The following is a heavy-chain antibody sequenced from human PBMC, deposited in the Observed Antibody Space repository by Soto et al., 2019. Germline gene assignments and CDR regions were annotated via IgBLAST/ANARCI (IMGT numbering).Heavy chain of an antibody. V-gene: IGHV3-11*01. J-gene: IGHJ6*02. CDR3: ARDYGGTVTTLCYYYYGMDV. Sequence: GGSLRLSCAASGFTFSDYYMSWIRQAPGKGLEWVSYISSSGSTIYYADSVKGRFTISRDNAKNSLYLQMNSLRAEDTAVYYCARDYGGTVTTLCYYYYGMDVWGQGTTVTVSS. D-gene: IGHD4-17*01. CDR2: ISSSGSTI. CDR1: GFTFSDYY.